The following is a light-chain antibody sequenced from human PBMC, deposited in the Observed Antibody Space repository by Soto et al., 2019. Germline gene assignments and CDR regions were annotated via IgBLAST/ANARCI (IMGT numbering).Light chain of an antibody. J-gene: IGKJ1*01. CDR3: QHTFPSHPR. V-gene: IGKV1-39*01. Sequence: DIQVAQAPPSLSSSVGDRITITFLSSQRVSTCLNWYQQPPVKAPSLLIYSAVSLQSGVPSRFSGSGSGRDFTLTIRNLKPEHFAVYYCQHTFPSHPRFGQGTKV. CDR1: QRVSTC. CDR2: SAV.